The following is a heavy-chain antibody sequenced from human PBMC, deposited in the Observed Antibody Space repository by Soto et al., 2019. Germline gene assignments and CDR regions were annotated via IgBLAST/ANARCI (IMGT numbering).Heavy chain of an antibody. D-gene: IGHD3-9*01. CDR3: ARAAVLRYFDWLRIDY. CDR1: GGSISSGGYY. V-gene: IGHV4-31*03. CDR2: IYYSGST. J-gene: IGHJ4*02. Sequence: PSETLSLTCTVSGGSISSGGYYWSWIRQHPGKGLEWIGYIYYSGSTYYNPSLKSRVTISVDTSKNQFSLKLSSVTAADTAVYYCARAAVLRYFDWLRIDYWGQGTLVTVSS.